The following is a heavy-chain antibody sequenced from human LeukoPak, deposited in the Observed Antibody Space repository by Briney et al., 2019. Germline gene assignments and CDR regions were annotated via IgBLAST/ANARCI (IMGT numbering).Heavy chain of an antibody. CDR3: AREMRSPRGGFDY. V-gene: IGHV4-39*07. CDR2: MYYSGST. J-gene: IGHJ4*02. CDR1: SGPISSSSYY. D-gene: IGHD3-10*01. Sequence: KASETLSLTCTVSSGPISSSSYYWGWIRQPPGMGLEWIGSMYYSGSTCYNPSLKSRVTISVDTSKSQFSLKLSSVTAADTAVYYCAREMRSPRGGFDYWDQGTLVTVSS.